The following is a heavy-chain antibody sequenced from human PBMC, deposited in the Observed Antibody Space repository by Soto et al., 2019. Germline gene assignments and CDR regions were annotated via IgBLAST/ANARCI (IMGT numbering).Heavy chain of an antibody. CDR1: GGTFSSYA. Sequence: QVQLVQSGAEVKKPGSSVKVSCKASGGTFSSYASSWVRQAPGQGLEWMGGIIPIFGTANYAQKFQGRVTITADKYTSTAYMELSSLRSEDTAVYYCARSDCSSTSCYRGRVDGYYYGMDVWGQGTTVTVSS. CDR2: IIPIFGTA. CDR3: ARSDCSSTSCYRGRVDGYYYGMDV. D-gene: IGHD2-2*02. J-gene: IGHJ6*02. V-gene: IGHV1-69*06.